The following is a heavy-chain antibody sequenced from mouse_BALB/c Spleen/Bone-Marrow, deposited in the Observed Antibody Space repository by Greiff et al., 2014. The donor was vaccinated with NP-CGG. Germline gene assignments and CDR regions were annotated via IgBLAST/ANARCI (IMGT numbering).Heavy chain of an antibody. D-gene: IGHD2-14*01. J-gene: IGHJ2*01. CDR3: ARYRLGTYFDY. Sequence: VQLQQSGAELVKPGASVKLSCTASGFNIKDTYINWVKQRHEQGLEWIGRIDPANVNTKYDPKFQGKATITADTSSNTAYLQLSSLTSEDTAVYYCARYRLGTYFDYWGQGTTLTVSS. V-gene: IGHV14-3*02. CDR1: GFNIKDTY. CDR2: IDPANVNT.